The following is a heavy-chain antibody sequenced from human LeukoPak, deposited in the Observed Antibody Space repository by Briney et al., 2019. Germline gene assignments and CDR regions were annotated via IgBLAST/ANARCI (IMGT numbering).Heavy chain of an antibody. V-gene: IGHV3-21*01. CDR2: ISSRSSYI. D-gene: IGHD5-24*01. CDR3: ARANNFIRYYNHYMDV. CDR1: GFTFSSYS. Sequence: PGGSLRLSCAASGFTFSSYSMNWVRQAPGKGLEWVSSISSRSSYIYYADSVKGRFTISRDNAKNSLYLQMNSLGAEDTAVYYCARANNFIRYYNHYMDVWGNGTTVTVSS. J-gene: IGHJ6*03.